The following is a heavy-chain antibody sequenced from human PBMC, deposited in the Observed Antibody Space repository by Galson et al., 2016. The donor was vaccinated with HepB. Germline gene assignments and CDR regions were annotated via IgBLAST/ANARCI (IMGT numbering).Heavy chain of an antibody. V-gene: IGHV3-23*01. CDR2: ISGSVGTT. CDR3: AKAIALRELPIVVVMARDFNYYYGMDV. J-gene: IGHJ6*02. CDR1: GFSFRNSA. Sequence: SLRLSCAASGFSFRNSAMSWVRQAPGKGLEWVSGISGSVGTTDYADSVKGRFTISRDNSKNTVYLQMNSLRAEDTALYYCAKAIALRELPIVVVMARDFNYYYGMDVWGQGTTVTVSS. D-gene: IGHD2-15*01.